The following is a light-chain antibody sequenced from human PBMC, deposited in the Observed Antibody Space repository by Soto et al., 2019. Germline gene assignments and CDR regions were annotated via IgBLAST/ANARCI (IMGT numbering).Light chain of an antibody. CDR1: QSITTH. V-gene: IGKV1-39*01. CDR3: QQSYSTPLT. J-gene: IGKJ4*01. Sequence: DIQMTQSPSSLSASVGDRVTITCRASQSITTHVNRYQQQPGRAPNLLIYAASGLQSGVPSRFSGSGSGTDFTLTITSLQPEDFATYYCQQSYSTPLTFGGGTKVEIK. CDR2: AAS.